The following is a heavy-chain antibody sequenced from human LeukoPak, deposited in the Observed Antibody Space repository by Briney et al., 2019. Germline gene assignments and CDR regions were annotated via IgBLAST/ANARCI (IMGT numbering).Heavy chain of an antibody. CDR3: AKGKWLVSALPDY. V-gene: IGHV3-9*01. D-gene: IGHD6-19*01. Sequence: PGRSLRLSCAASGLTFYDYAMHWVRQAPGKGLEWVSGISWNSGSIGYADSVKGRFTTPRDNAKNSLYLQMNSLRAEDTALYYCAKGKWLVSALPDYWGQGTLVTVSS. CDR1: GLTFYDYA. CDR2: ISWNSGSI. J-gene: IGHJ4*02.